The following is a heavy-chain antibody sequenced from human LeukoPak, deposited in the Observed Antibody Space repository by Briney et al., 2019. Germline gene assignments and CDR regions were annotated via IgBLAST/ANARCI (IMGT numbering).Heavy chain of an antibody. Sequence: PSETLSLTCAVSGYSISSGYYWGWIRQPPGKGLEWIGSISHSGSTYYNPSLKSRVTILVDSSKNQFSLNVNSVTAADTAVYYCARVDPKAVASSGYFDYWGQGTLVTVSS. J-gene: IGHJ4*02. V-gene: IGHV4-38-2*01. CDR1: GYSISSGYY. CDR3: ARVDPKAVASSGYFDY. D-gene: IGHD6-19*01. CDR2: ISHSGST.